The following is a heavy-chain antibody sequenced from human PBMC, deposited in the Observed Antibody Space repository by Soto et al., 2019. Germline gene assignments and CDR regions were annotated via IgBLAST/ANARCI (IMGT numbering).Heavy chain of an antibody. V-gene: IGHV3-48*02. J-gene: IGHJ4*02. D-gene: IGHD3-22*01. Sequence: DVQLVESGGGLVQPGGALRLSCAASGFTFGYDIMHWVRQAPGQGLARVPCVRGSGDDTYYADSVKGRFTISRDNAKDSLHLQMNSLGEEAMAVSYCARVGESSSASGVDFWGQGALVTVSS. CDR3: ARVGESSSASGVDF. CDR2: VRGSGDDT. CDR1: GFTFGYDI.